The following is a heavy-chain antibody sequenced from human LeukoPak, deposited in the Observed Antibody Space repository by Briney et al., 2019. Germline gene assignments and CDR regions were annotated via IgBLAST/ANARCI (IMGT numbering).Heavy chain of an antibody. J-gene: IGHJ3*01. Sequence: GPLRLSCTASGFTFSRYWMSWVRQVPGKGPEFVANIKEDGSEKSYVDFVKGRFTTSRDNVKNSVSLQMNSLRVEDTAVYYCARDPGYSEFDAWGQGIMVIVSS. CDR2: IKEDGSEK. V-gene: IGHV3-7*01. CDR3: ARDPGYSEFDA. CDR1: GFTFSRYW. D-gene: IGHD4-11*01.